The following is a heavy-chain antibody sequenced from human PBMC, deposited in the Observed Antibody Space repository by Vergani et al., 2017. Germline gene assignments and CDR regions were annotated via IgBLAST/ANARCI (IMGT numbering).Heavy chain of an antibody. CDR2: FDPEDGEK. V-gene: IGHV1-24*01. J-gene: IGHJ4*02. Sequence: QVQLVQSGAEVKKPGASVKVSCKVSGYTLTELFMHWVRQAPGKGLGWRGGFDPEDGEKIYAKKFQGRVTMTEDTSTDTAYMELSSLRSEDTAAYYCATVLYSSGSYPTAPFDYWGQGTLVTVSS. CDR3: ATVLYSSGSYPTAPFDY. CDR1: GYTLTELF. D-gene: IGHD3-10*01.